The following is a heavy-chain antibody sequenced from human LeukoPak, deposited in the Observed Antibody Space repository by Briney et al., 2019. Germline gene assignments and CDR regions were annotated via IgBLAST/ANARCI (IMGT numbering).Heavy chain of an antibody. CDR2: IYPGDSDT. CDR1: GYSFTSYW. Sequence: GESLKISCKASGYSFTSYWIGWVRQMPGKGLEWMGIIYPGDSDTRYSPSFQGQVTFSADRSSSTAYLQWTSLKASDTAMYYCARQPSVTFADHLDYWGQGTLVTVSS. V-gene: IGHV5-51*01. J-gene: IGHJ4*02. CDR3: ARQPSVTFADHLDY. D-gene: IGHD4-11*01.